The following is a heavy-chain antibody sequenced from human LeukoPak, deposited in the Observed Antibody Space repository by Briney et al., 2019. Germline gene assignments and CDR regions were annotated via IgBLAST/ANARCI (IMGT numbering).Heavy chain of an antibody. CDR3: ARGPIFGVRKNGMDV. J-gene: IGHJ6*02. D-gene: IGHD3-3*01. V-gene: IGHV1-2*02. CDR2: INPNSGST. Sequence: ASVKVSCKASGYTFTGYCMHWVRQAPGQGLEWMGWINPNSGSTNYAQKFQGRVTMTRDTSISTAYMELSRLRSDDTAVYYCARGPIFGVRKNGMDVWGQGTTVTVSS. CDR1: GYTFTGYC.